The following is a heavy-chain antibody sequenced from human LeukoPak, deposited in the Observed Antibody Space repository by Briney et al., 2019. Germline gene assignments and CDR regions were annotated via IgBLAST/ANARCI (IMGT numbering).Heavy chain of an antibody. V-gene: IGHV4-39*01. CDR1: GGSISSSSYY. CDR2: IYHSGST. J-gene: IGHJ4*02. CDR3: ARQGIVVVPAAISL. D-gene: IGHD2-2*02. Sequence: SETLSLTCTVSGGSISSSSYYWGWIRQPPGKGLEWIGSIYHSGSTYYNPSLKSRVTISVDTSKNQFSLKLSSVTAADTAVYYCARQGIVVVPAAISLWGQGTLVTVSS.